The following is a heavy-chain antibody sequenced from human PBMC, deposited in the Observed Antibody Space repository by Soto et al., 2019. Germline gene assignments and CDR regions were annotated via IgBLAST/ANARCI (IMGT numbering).Heavy chain of an antibody. D-gene: IGHD6-13*01. CDR2: ILSDEINK. V-gene: IGHV3-30-3*01. J-gene: IGHJ3*02. CDR1: GFTFSNYA. CDR3: AMVATSGGGDGFDI. Sequence: QVQLVESGGGVVQPGRSLRLSCAASGFTFSNYAMHWVRQAPGKGLEWVAAILSDEINKYSADSVKGRFTISRDNSKNTRCLQVNGLGAEDTAVYYCAMVATSGGGDGFDIWGQGTMVTVSS.